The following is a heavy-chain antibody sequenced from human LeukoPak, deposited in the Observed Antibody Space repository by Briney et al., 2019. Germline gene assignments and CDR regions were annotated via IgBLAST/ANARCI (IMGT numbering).Heavy chain of an antibody. D-gene: IGHD3-22*01. CDR3: ARGDGYYDSSGYYQYYFDY. CDR2: INPSGGST. Sequence: ASVKVSCKASGYTFTSYYMHWVRQAPGQGLEWMGIINPSGGSTSYAQKFQGRVTMTRDTSTSTVYMELSSLRSEDTAVYYCARGDGYYDSSGYYQYYFDYWGQGTLVTVSS. V-gene: IGHV1-46*01. CDR1: GYTFTSYY. J-gene: IGHJ4*02.